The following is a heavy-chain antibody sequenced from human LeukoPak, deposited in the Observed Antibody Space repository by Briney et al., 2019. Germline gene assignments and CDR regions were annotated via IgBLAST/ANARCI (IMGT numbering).Heavy chain of an antibody. V-gene: IGHV4-28*01. CDR2: IYYSGST. CDR1: GYSISSSNW. Sequence: SETLSLTCAVSGYSISSSNWWGWIRQPPGKRLEWIGFIYYSGSTNYSPSLKSRVTMSVDTSKNQFALKLSSVTAADTAVYYCARAEGDGYNWLWDYGGQGTLVTVSS. CDR3: ARAEGDGYNWLWDY. D-gene: IGHD5-24*01. J-gene: IGHJ4*02.